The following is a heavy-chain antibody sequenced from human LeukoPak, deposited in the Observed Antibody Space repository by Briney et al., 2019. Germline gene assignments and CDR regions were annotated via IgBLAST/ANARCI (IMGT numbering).Heavy chain of an antibody. CDR2: ISGSGGST. CDR3: AKDGDGYKNGDFDY. V-gene: IGHV3-23*01. D-gene: IGHD5-24*01. J-gene: IGHJ4*02. CDR1: GFTFSSYA. Sequence: PGGSLRLSCAVSGFTFSSYAMSWVRQAPGKGLEWVSAISGSGGSTYYADSVKGRFTISRDNSKNTLYLQMNSLRAEDTAVYYCAKDGDGYKNGDFDYWGQGTLVTVSS.